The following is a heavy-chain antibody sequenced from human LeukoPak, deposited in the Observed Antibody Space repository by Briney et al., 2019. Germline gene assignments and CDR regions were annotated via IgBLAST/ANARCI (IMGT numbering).Heavy chain of an antibody. CDR2: IRSSGHNT. V-gene: IGHV3-23*01. D-gene: IGHD2-21*02. CDR1: GGSISSSSYY. Sequence: ETLSLTCTVSGGSISSSSYYWGWIRQPPGKGLEWVSGIRSSGHNTYYEDSVKGRFTISRVNSKNMLYLQMNSLRAEDTAVYYCAKYVCGGDCYDYFDCWGQGTLVTVSS. CDR3: AKYVCGGDCYDYFDC. J-gene: IGHJ4*02.